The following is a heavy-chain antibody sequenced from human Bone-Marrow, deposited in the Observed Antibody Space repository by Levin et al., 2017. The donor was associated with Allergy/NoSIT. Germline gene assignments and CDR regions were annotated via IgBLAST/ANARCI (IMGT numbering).Heavy chain of an antibody. J-gene: IGHJ4*02. D-gene: IGHD3-22*01. CDR3: AKRSNFYDNSGYSDY. CDR2: IGGTGEST. Sequence: GGSLRLSCAASGFTFSSSAMSWVRQTPGKGLEWVSTIGGTGESTYYADSVRGRCTISRDNSKNTVFLQMNSLRAEDTAFYYCAKRSNFYDNSGYSDYWGQGTLVTVSS. V-gene: IGHV3-23*01. CDR1: GFTFSSSA.